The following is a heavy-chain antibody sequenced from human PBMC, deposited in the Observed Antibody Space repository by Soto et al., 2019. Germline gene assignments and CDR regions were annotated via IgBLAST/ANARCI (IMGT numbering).Heavy chain of an antibody. D-gene: IGHD2-2*02. CDR2: IYFSGNT. CDR1: DGSISSGDYY. Sequence: TPAITCAVPDGSISSGDYYWTLIRQPPGKGLELIGYIYFSGNTHYNPSLRSRVTISADTSKNQFSLKLSSVPAADTAVYYFYRADNDRILYDHCGQGTLVPV. V-gene: IGHV4-30-4*01. CDR3: YRADNDRILYDH. J-gene: IGHJ1*01.